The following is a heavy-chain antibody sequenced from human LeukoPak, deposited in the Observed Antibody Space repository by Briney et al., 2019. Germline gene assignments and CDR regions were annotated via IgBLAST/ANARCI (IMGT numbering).Heavy chain of an antibody. CDR3: ARESLYCSSTSCYRNGLDY. J-gene: IGHJ4*02. CDR1: GGSISSGSYY. D-gene: IGHD2-2*01. Sequence: SETLSLTCSVTGGSISSGSYYWTWIRQPAGKGLEWIGRIYTSGSTICNASLKSRVTISVDTSKNQFSLKLTSVTAADTAVYYCARESLYCSSTSCYRNGLDYWGQGTLVTVSS. V-gene: IGHV4-61*02. CDR2: IYTSGST.